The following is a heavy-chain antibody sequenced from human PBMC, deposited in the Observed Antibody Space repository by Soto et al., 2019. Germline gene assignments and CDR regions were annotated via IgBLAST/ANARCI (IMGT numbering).Heavy chain of an antibody. CDR3: AKVREMATITYYFDY. J-gene: IGHJ4*02. CDR1: GFTFSSYA. Sequence: GGSLRLSCAASGFTFSSYAMSWVRQAPGKGLEWVSAISGSGGSTYYADSVKGRFTISRDNSKNTLYLQMNSLRAEDTAVYYCAKVREMATITYYFDYWGQGTVVTPSS. CDR2: ISGSGGST. D-gene: IGHD5-12*01. V-gene: IGHV3-23*01.